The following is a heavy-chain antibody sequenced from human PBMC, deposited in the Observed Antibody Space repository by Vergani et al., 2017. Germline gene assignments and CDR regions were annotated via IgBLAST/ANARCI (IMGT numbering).Heavy chain of an antibody. CDR1: GYTFTSYG. Sequence: QVQLVQSGAEVKKPGASVKVSCKASGYTFTSYGISWVRQAPGQGLEWMGGISAYNGNTNYAPTLQGRVTMTTDTSTSTAYMELRSLRSADTAVYYCARTPRYEFRGRWLQFGYFDYWGQGTLVTVSS. J-gene: IGHJ4*02. CDR3: ARTPRYEFRGRWLQFGYFDY. V-gene: IGHV1-18*01. CDR2: ISAYNGNT. D-gene: IGHD5-24*01.